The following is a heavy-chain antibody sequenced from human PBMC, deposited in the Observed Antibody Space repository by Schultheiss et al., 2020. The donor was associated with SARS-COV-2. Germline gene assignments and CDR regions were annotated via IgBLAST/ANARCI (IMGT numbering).Heavy chain of an antibody. CDR1: GGSISSGDSS. CDR2: IFHSGST. Sequence: SETLSLTCAVSGGSISSGDSSWSWIRQPPGKGLEWIGYIFHSGSTYSNPSLKSRVTISVDTSKNQFSLQLNSVTPEDTAVYYCARYTSMVAGTLYYYYGMDVWGQGTTVTVSS. J-gene: IGHJ6*02. D-gene: IGHD6-19*01. V-gene: IGHV4-30-2*01. CDR3: ARYTSMVAGTLYYYYGMDV.